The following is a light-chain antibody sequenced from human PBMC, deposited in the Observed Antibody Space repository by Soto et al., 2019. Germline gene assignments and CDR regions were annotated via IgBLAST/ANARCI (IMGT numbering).Light chain of an antibody. V-gene: IGKV1-6*01. Sequence: AIQMTQSRSSLSASVGRRITIPCRASQGIGNALGWYQQKPGKPPKVLIYGASNLQSGVPPRFSGSGSGTDFTLAISGLQSEDFALYFCQQYNNWPFSFGPGTRL. CDR2: GAS. CDR1: QGIGNA. CDR3: QQYNNWPFS. J-gene: IGKJ5*01.